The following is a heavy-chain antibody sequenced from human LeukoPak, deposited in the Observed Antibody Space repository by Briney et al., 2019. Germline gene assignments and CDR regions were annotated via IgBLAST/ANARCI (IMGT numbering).Heavy chain of an antibody. CDR2: ISGSSGST. Sequence: GGSLRLSCAASGFTFSNYGMHWVRQAPGKGLEWVSTISGSSGSTYYADSVKGRFIISRDNSKNTLYLEMNSLRAEDTAVYYCAKDYGGGIGIAFDYWGQGTLVTVSS. V-gene: IGHV3-23*01. D-gene: IGHD3-16*01. CDR3: AKDYGGGIGIAFDY. CDR1: GFTFSNYG. J-gene: IGHJ4*02.